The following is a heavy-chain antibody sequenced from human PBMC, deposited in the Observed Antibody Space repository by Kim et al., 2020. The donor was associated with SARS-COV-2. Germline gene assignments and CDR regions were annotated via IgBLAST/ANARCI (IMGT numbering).Heavy chain of an antibody. Sequence: GGSLRLSCAASGFTFSSYAMHWVRQAPGKGLEWVAVISYDGSNKYYADSVKGRFTISRDNSKNTLYLQMNSLRAEDTAVYYCARDPYSSSWGYGMDVWGQGTTVTVSS. CDR3: ARDPYSSSWGYGMDV. J-gene: IGHJ6*02. D-gene: IGHD6-13*01. V-gene: IGHV3-30*04. CDR1: GFTFSSYA. CDR2: ISYDGSNK.